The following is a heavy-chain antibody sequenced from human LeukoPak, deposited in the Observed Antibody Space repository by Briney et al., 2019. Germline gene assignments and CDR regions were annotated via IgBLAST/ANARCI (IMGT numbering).Heavy chain of an antibody. CDR2: ISGSGGST. CDR3: AKVCLQKAYGYSSSWIDY. CDR1: GFTFSSYA. V-gene: IGHV3-23*01. J-gene: IGHJ4*02. D-gene: IGHD6-13*01. Sequence: GGSLRLSCAASGFTFSSYAMSWVRHAPGKGLEWVSAISGSGGSTYYADSVKGRFTISRDNSKNTQYLQMNSLRAEDTAVYYCAKVCLQKAYGYSSSWIDYWGQGTLVTVSS.